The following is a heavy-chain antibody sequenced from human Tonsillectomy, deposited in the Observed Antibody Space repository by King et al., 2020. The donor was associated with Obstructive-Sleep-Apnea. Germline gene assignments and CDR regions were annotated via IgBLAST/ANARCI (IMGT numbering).Heavy chain of an antibody. CDR2: INSDGGST. CDR1: GFTFRTSW. V-gene: IGHV3-74*01. Sequence: VQLVESGGGLVQPGGSLRLSCAASGFTFRTSWMHWVRQAPGKGLVWVSRINSDGGSTIYADFVKGRFTISRDNAKNTLYLQMNSLRAEDTAVYYCARDRGGAGPTTTDYWGQGTLVTVPS. D-gene: IGHD1-26*01. CDR3: ARDRGGAGPTTTDY. J-gene: IGHJ4*02.